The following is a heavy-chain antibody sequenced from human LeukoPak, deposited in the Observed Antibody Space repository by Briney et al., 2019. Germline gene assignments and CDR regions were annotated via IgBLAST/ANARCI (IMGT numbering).Heavy chain of an antibody. CDR1: GFTFSSYA. D-gene: IGHD3-10*01. CDR2: ISGSGGST. J-gene: IGHJ6*03. Sequence: GGSLRLSCAASGFTFSSYAMSWVRQAPGKGLEWVSAISGSGGSTYYADSVKGRFTISRDNSKNTLYLQMNSLRTEDTAVYYCAKTSRQFDYYYYYMDVWGQGTMVTVPS. V-gene: IGHV3-23*01. CDR3: AKTSRQFDYYYYYMDV.